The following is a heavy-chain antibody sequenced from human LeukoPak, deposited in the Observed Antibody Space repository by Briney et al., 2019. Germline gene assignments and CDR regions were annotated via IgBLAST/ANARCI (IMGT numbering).Heavy chain of an antibody. J-gene: IGHJ4*02. Sequence: SETLSLTCTVSGGSISSYYWSWIRQPPGKGLEWIGYIYYSGSTNYNPSHKSRVTISVDTSKNQFSLKLSSVTAADTAVYYCARYVAGRASKNFDYWGQGTLVTVSS. CDR3: ARYVAGRASKNFDY. D-gene: IGHD6-13*01. CDR1: GGSISSYY. CDR2: IYYSGST. V-gene: IGHV4-59*12.